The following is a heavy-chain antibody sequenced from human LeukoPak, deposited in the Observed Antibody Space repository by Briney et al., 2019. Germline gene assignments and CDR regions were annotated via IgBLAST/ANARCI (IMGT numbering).Heavy chain of an antibody. V-gene: IGHV1-69*13. CDR3: ARDGWREEDI. CDR2: IIPIFGTA. CDR1: GGTFSSYA. D-gene: IGHD6-19*01. J-gene: IGHJ3*02. Sequence: GASVKVSCKASGGTFSSYAISWVRQAPGQGLEWMVGIIPIFGTANYAQKFQGRVTITADEPTSTAYMELSSLRSEGTAVYYCARDGWREEDIWGQGSMVTVSS.